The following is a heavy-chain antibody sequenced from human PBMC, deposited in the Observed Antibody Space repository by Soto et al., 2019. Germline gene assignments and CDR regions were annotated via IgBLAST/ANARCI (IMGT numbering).Heavy chain of an antibody. CDR2: ISGSGGST. CDR1: GFTFSSYA. J-gene: IGHJ4*02. CDR3: AKDITICSSTSCSIEYFDY. Sequence: GGSLRLSCAASGFTFSSYAMSWVRQAPGKGLEWVSAISGSGGSTYYADSVKGRFTISRDNSKNTLYLQMNSLRAEDTVVYYCAKDITICSSTSCSIEYFDYWGQGTLVTVSS. D-gene: IGHD2-2*01. V-gene: IGHV3-23*01.